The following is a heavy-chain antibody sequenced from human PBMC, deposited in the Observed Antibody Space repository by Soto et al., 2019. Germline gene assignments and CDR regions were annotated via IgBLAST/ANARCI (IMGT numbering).Heavy chain of an antibody. CDR1: GGSISSGGYY. Sequence: SETLSLTCTVSGGSISSGGYYWSWIRQHPGKGLEWIGYIYYSGSTYYNPSLKSRVTISVDTSKNQFSLKLSSVTAADTAVYYCAGTPGGYYVRFDPWGQGTLVTVSS. V-gene: IGHV4-31*03. J-gene: IGHJ5*02. CDR2: IYYSGST. D-gene: IGHD3-3*01. CDR3: AGTPGGYYVRFDP.